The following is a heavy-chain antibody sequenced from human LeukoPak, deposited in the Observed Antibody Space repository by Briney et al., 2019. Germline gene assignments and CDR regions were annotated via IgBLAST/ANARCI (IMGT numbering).Heavy chain of an antibody. J-gene: IGHJ4*02. V-gene: IGHV3-7*01. CDR2: INQGASEK. Sequence: PGGSLTLSCAASGLTFSGCWMSWVREAPGKGLEWVANINQGASEKYYVDSVRGRFTISRDNAKKSLTLQMNSLRVDDTAVYYCASDGGPFDHWGQGTLVTVSS. CDR3: ASDGGPFDH. D-gene: IGHD3-3*01. CDR1: GLTFSGCW.